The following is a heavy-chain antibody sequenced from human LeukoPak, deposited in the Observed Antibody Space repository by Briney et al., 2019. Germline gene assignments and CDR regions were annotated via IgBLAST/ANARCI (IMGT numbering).Heavy chain of an antibody. CDR2: IYYSGST. D-gene: IGHD5-24*01. V-gene: IGHV4-59*12. CDR1: GGSISSYY. CDR3: ARGSVEMATSPNFDY. J-gene: IGHJ4*02. Sequence: SETLSLTCTVSGGSISSYYWSWIRQPPGKGLEWIGYIYYSGSTNYNPSLKSRVTISVDTSKNQFSLKLSSVTAADTAVYYCARGSVEMATSPNFDYWGQGTLVTVSS.